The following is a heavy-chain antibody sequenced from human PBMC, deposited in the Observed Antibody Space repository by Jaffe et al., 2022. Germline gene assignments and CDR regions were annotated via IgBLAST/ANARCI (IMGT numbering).Heavy chain of an antibody. CDR2: ISNDGSNI. J-gene: IGHJ2*01. CDR1: GFTFSSYG. Sequence: QVQLVESGGGVVQTGGSLRLSCAASGFTFSSYGMHWVRQAPGKGLEWVAVISNDGSNIHYVDSVKGRFTISRDNSKNTLYLQMNSLKTEDTAVYYCAKSMYLPHGDYNWYFDLWGRGTLVTVSS. D-gene: IGHD4-17*01. V-gene: IGHV3-30*18. CDR3: AKSMYLPHGDYNWYFDL.